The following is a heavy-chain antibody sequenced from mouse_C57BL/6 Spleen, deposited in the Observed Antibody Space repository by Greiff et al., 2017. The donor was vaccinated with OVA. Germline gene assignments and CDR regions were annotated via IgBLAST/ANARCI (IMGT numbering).Heavy chain of an antibody. CDR2: IHPNSGST. D-gene: IGHD1-1*01. J-gene: IGHJ4*01. CDR1: GYTFTSYW. V-gene: IGHV1-64*01. Sequence: QVQLQQPGAELVKPGASVKLSCKASGYTFTSYWMHWVKQRPGQGLEWIGMIHPNSGSTNYNEKFKSKATLTVDKSSSTAYMQLSSLTSEDSAVYYCARLGYGSSSYAMDYWGQGTSVTVSS. CDR3: ARLGYGSSSYAMDY.